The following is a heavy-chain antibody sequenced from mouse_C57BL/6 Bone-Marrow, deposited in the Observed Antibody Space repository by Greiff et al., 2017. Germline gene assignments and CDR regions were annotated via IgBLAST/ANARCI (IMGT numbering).Heavy chain of an antibody. Sequence: QVQLQQPGADLVMPGASVKLSCKASGYTFTSYWMHWVKQRPGQGLEWIGEIDPSDSYTNYNQKFKGKSTLTVDKSSSTAYMQLSSLTSEDSAVYYCARENYGSSYWFAYWGQGTLVTVSA. CDR1: GYTFTSYW. CDR2: IDPSDSYT. V-gene: IGHV1-69*01. CDR3: ARENYGSSYWFAY. J-gene: IGHJ3*01. D-gene: IGHD1-1*01.